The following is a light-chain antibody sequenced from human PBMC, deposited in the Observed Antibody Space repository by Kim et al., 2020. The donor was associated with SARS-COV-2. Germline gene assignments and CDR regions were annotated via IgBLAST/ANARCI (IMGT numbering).Light chain of an antibody. CDR1: QSVSSNK. CDR3: QHYATFRWT. J-gene: IGKJ1*01. Sequence: ESVLTQSPGTLSLSPGERVTLSCRASQSVSSNKLAWYQQKPGQAPRLLIYGASSRATGIPDRFTGSGSGTDFTLTISRLEPEDFAVYYCQHYATFRWTFGQGTKVDIK. V-gene: IGKV3-20*01. CDR2: GAS.